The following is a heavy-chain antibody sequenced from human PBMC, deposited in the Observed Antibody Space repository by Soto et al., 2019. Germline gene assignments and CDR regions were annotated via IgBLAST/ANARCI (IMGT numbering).Heavy chain of an antibody. CDR2: ISYDGSNK. Sequence: QVQLVESGGGVVQPGRSLRLSCAASGFTFSSYGMHWVRQAPGKGLEWVAVISYDGSNKYYADSVKGRFTISRDNSKNTLYLQMNSLRAEETAVYYCAKPPLNWNYGLDYYYGIDVWGQGTTVTVSS. J-gene: IGHJ6*02. D-gene: IGHD1-7*01. CDR1: GFTFSSYG. CDR3: AKPPLNWNYGLDYYYGIDV. V-gene: IGHV3-30*18.